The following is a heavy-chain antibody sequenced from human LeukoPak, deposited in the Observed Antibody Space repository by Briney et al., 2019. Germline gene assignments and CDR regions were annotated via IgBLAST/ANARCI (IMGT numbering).Heavy chain of an antibody. D-gene: IGHD2-2*01. Sequence: ASVKVSCKASGFTFTSSAMQWVRQARGQRLEWIGWIVVGSGNTNYAQKFQERVTITRDMSTSTAYMELSSLRSEDTAVYYCAKNVVPAAILHDAFDIWGQGTMVTVSS. V-gene: IGHV1-58*02. CDR3: AKNVVPAAILHDAFDI. CDR1: GFTFTSSA. J-gene: IGHJ3*02. CDR2: IVVGSGNT.